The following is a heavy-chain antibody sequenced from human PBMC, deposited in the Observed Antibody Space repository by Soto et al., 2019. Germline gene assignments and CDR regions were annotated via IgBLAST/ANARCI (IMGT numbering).Heavy chain of an antibody. D-gene: IGHD3-10*01. V-gene: IGHV4-34*01. CDR2: INHSGST. Sequence: SETLSLTCAVYGGSFSGYYWSWIRQPPGKGLEWIGEINHSGSTNYNPSLKSRVTISVDTSKNQFSLKLSSVTAADTAVYYCARGVLWFGELLDYWGQGTLVTVSS. CDR3: ARGVLWFGELLDY. CDR1: GGSFSGYY. J-gene: IGHJ4*02.